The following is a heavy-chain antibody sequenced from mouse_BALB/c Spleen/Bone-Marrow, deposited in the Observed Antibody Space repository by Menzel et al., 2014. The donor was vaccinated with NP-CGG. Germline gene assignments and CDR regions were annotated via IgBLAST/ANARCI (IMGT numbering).Heavy chain of an antibody. CDR1: GYTFTSYY. V-gene: IGHV1S81*02. CDR2: INPSNGGT. D-gene: IGHD2-13*01. CDR3: TREGDSPFAY. Sequence: GAELVKPGASVKLSCKASGYTFTSYYMYWVKQRPGQGLEWIGEINPSNGGTNFNEKFKSKATLTVDKSSSTAYMQLSSLTSEDSAVYYCTREGDSPFAYWGQGTLVTFSA. J-gene: IGHJ3*01.